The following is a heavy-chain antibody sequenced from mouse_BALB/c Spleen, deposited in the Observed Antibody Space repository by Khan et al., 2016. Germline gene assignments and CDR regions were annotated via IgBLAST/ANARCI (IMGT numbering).Heavy chain of an antibody. Sequence: EVELVESGGGLVQPGGSRKLSCAASGFTFSSFGMHWVRQAPEKGLEWVAYISSGSSTIYYADTVKGRFTISRDHRKNTLFLQKTSLRSEDSAMYYCARKGARKSYAMYYWGQGTSVTVSS. CDR1: GFTFSSFG. CDR3: ARKGARKSYAMYY. CDR2: ISSGSSTI. J-gene: IGHJ4*01. V-gene: IGHV5-17*02.